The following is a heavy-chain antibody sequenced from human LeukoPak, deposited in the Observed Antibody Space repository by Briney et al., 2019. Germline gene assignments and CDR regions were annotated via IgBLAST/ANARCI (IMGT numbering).Heavy chain of an antibody. CDR2: ISDSGGAT. CDR3: AKDLLISIIAARYDGFGI. V-gene: IGHV3-23*01. D-gene: IGHD6-6*01. Sequence: PGASLRLSCAASGISFNIYAMSWVRQAPGKGLEWVSGISDSGGATYYSDSVKGRFTISRDNSKNTLYLQMNSLRAEDTAVYYCAKDLLISIIAARYDGFGIWGQGTMVTVSS. CDR1: GISFNIYA. J-gene: IGHJ3*02.